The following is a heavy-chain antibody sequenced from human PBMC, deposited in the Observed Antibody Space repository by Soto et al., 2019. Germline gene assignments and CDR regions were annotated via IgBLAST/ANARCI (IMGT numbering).Heavy chain of an antibody. D-gene: IGHD3-10*01. CDR2: MYYGGSP. Sequence: SETLSLTCTVSGDSIISGTYYWGWIRQPPGEGLEWIGSMYYGGSPYYNPSLKSRVTISIDTSKNQFSLKLSSVTAADTAIYYCARQSGGDFDFWGQGTLVTVSS. V-gene: IGHV4-39*01. CDR1: GDSIISGTYY. CDR3: ARQSGGDFDF. J-gene: IGHJ4*02.